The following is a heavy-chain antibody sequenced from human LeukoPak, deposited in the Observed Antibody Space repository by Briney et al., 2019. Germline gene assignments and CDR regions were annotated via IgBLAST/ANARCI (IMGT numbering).Heavy chain of an antibody. J-gene: IGHJ4*02. CDR3: ARGFGRFGHRFGY. Sequence: PGGSLRLSCAASGFTFSSFEMDWVRQAPGKGLEWISYMSSRDNTRYYAESVRGRFTMSRDNAKNSLSLQMNGLRVEHTAVYYCARGFGRFGHRFGYLGQGTLVTVSS. CDR1: GFTFSSFE. D-gene: IGHD3-10*01. V-gene: IGHV3-48*03. CDR2: MSSRDNTR.